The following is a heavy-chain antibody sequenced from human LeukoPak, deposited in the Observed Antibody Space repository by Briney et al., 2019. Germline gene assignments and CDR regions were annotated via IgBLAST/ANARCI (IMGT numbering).Heavy chain of an antibody. Sequence: GASVKVSCKASGYTFTGYYMHWVRQAPGQGLEWMGWINPNSGGTNYAQKFQGRVTMTRDTSISTAYMELSRLGSDDTAVYYCARPVYGDYAEGNWFDPWGQGTLVTVSS. CDR1: GYTFTGYY. CDR2: INPNSGGT. CDR3: ARPVYGDYAEGNWFDP. D-gene: IGHD4-17*01. J-gene: IGHJ5*02. V-gene: IGHV1-2*02.